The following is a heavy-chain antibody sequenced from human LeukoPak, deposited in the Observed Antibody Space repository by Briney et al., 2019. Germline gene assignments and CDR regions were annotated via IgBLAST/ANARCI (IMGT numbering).Heavy chain of an antibody. CDR3: ARDREVIASTYYYYYGMDV. CDR2: IYYSGST. CDR1: GGSISSGGYS. V-gene: IGHV4-31*03. J-gene: IGHJ6*02. Sequence: SETLSLTCTVSGGSISSGGYSWSWIRQHPGKGLEWIGYIYYSGSTYYNPSLKSRVTISVDTSKNQFSLKLSSVTAADTAVYYCARDREVIASTYYYYYGMDVWGQGTTVTVSS. D-gene: IGHD3-10*01.